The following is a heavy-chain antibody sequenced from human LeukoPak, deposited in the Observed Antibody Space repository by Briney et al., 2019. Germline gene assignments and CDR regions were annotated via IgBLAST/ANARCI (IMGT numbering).Heavy chain of an antibody. CDR3: ARLRFLEWFHDDY. CDR1: GFTFSSYS. J-gene: IGHJ4*02. Sequence: GGSLRLSCAASGFTFSSYSMNWVRQAPGKGLEWVSSISSSSSYIYYADSVKGRFTISRDNAKNSLYLQMNSLRAEDTAVYYCARLRFLEWFHDDYWGQGTLVTVSS. D-gene: IGHD3-3*01. V-gene: IGHV3-21*01. CDR2: ISSSSSYI.